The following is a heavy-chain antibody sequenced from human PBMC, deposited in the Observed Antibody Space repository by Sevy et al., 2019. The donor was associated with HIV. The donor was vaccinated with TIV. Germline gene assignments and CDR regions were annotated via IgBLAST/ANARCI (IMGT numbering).Heavy chain of an antibody. Sequence: ASVKVSCKLSGYTLTDFSMHWVRQAPGKGLEWVATFDPEDVRTIYAQKFQGRVTMTEDTSTDTAYMELNSLRSDDTAVYYCATTKDYYDSSGYPFDYWGQGTQVTVSS. CDR1: GYTLTDFS. V-gene: IGHV1-24*01. CDR3: ATTKDYYDSSGYPFDY. D-gene: IGHD3-22*01. CDR2: FDPEDVRT. J-gene: IGHJ4*02.